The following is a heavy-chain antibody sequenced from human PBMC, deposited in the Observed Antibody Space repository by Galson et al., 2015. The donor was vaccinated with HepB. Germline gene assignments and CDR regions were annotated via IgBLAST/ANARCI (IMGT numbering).Heavy chain of an antibody. Sequence: SVKVSCKASGYTFTSYGISWVRQAPGQGLEWMGWISAYNGNTNYAQKLQGRVTMTTDTSTSTAYMELRSLRSDDTAVYYCARDLGYYGSGSYFNYWGQGTLVTVSS. D-gene: IGHD3-10*01. J-gene: IGHJ4*02. CDR2: ISAYNGNT. CDR1: GYTFTSYG. V-gene: IGHV1-18*04. CDR3: ARDLGYYGSGSYFNY.